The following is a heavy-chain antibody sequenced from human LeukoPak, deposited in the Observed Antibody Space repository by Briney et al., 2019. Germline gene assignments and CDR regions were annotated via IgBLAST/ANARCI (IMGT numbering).Heavy chain of an antibody. V-gene: IGHV1-24*01. CDR1: GYTLTELS. J-gene: IGHJ5*02. CDR3: ATVLYVWGSYRSNWFDP. CDR2: FDPEDGET. D-gene: IGHD3-16*02. Sequence: ASVKVSCKVSGYTLTELSMHWVRQAPGKGREWMGGFDPEDGETIYAQKFQGRVTMTEDTSTDTAYMELSSLRSEDTAVYYCATVLYVWGSYRSNWFDPWGQGTLVTVSS.